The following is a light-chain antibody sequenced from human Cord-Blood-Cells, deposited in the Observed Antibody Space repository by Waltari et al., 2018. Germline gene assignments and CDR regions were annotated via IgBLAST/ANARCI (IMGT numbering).Light chain of an antibody. CDR3: CSYAGSSTYVV. J-gene: IGLJ2*01. CDR1: SSDVGSYNL. Sequence: QSALTQPASVSGSPGQSITISCTGTSSDVGSYNLVSWYQQHPGKAPKLMIYEGSKRPAGVSTRCPGSKSGNTASLTISGLQAEDEADYYCCSYAGSSTYVVFGGGTKLTVL. V-gene: IGLV2-23*01. CDR2: EGS.